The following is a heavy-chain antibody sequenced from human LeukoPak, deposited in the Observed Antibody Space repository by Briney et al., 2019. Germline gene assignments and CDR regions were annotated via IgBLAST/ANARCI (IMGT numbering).Heavy chain of an antibody. V-gene: IGHV3-30*02. D-gene: IGHD3-3*01. J-gene: IGHJ5*02. CDR1: GFTFSSYG. CDR3: AKAQTPYTIFGGMNWFDP. CDR2: IRYDGSNK. Sequence: GGSLRLSCAASGFTFSSYGMHWVRQAPGKGLEWVAFIRYDGSNKYYADSVKGRFTISRDNSKNTLYLQMNSLRAEDTAVYYCAKAQTPYTIFGGMNWFDPWGQGTLVTVSS.